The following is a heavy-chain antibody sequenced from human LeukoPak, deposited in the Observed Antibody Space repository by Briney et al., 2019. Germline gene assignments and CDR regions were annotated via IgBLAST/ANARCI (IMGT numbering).Heavy chain of an antibody. J-gene: IGHJ4*02. CDR3: ARNGQQLAYYFDY. CDR1: GFTFSSYS. V-gene: IGHV3-21*01. D-gene: IGHD6-6*01. Sequence: GGALRLSCAASGFTFSSYSMNWVRQAPGKGLEWVSSISSSSSYIYYADSVKSRFTISRDNAKNSLYLQMNSRRAEDTAVYYCARNGQQLAYYFDYWGQGTLVTVSS. CDR2: ISSSSSYI.